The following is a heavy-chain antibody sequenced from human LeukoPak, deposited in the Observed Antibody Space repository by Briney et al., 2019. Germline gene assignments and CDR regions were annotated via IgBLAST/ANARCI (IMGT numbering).Heavy chain of an antibody. V-gene: IGHV3-23*01. CDR2: ISGSGGST. D-gene: IGHD1-1*01. J-gene: IGHJ4*02. CDR1: GFTFSSYA. Sequence: GGSLRLSCAASGFTFSSYAMSWVRQAPGKGLEWVSAISGSGGSTYYADSVKGRFTISRDNAKDSLYLQMNSLRAEDTAVYYCARALTTLTYEGYWGQGTLVTVSS. CDR3: ARALTTLTYEGY.